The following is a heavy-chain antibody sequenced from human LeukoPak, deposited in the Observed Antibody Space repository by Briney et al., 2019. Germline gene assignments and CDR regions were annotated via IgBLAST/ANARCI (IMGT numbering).Heavy chain of an antibody. J-gene: IGHJ4*02. D-gene: IGHD6-13*01. Sequence: PGGSLRLSCAASGFTFSSYAMSWVRQAPGKGLEWVSAISGSGGSTYYADSVKGRFTVSRDNSKNTLYLQMNSLRAEDTAVYYCAKAGVSGAAAGDFDYWGQGTLVTVSS. V-gene: IGHV3-23*01. CDR2: ISGSGGST. CDR3: AKAGVSGAAAGDFDY. CDR1: GFTFSSYA.